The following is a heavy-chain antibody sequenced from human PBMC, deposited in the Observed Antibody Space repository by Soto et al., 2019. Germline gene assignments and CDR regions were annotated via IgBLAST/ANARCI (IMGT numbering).Heavy chain of an antibody. J-gene: IGHJ4*02. D-gene: IGHD1-7*01. V-gene: IGHV4-39*01. Sequence: SETLSLTCTVSGGSISSSSYYWGWIRQPPGKGLEWIGSIYYSGSTYYNPSLKSRVTISVDTSKNQFSLKLSSVTAADTAVYYCARRLARYNWNYRFDYWGQGTLVTVSS. CDR1: GGSISSSSYY. CDR3: ARRLARYNWNYRFDY. CDR2: IYYSGST.